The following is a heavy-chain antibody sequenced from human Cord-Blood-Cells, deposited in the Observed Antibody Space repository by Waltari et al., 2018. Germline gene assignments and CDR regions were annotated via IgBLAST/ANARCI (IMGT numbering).Heavy chain of an antibody. CDR3: ARIPSRSKLAAGIDY. V-gene: IGHV1-2*02. Sequence: QVQLVQSGAEVKKPGASVKVSCKASGYTFTGYYMHWVRQAPGQGLEWMGWINPNSGGTNYAQKFQGRVTMTRDTSISTAYMELRRLRSDDTAVYYCARIPSRSKLAAGIDYWGQGTLVTVSS. CDR2: INPNSGGT. J-gene: IGHJ4*02. D-gene: IGHD6-13*01. CDR1: GYTFTGYY.